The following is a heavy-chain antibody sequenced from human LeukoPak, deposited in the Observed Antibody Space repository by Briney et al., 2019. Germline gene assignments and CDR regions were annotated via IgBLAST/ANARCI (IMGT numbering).Heavy chain of an antibody. CDR3: VKSQYYYESSGSPFDY. CDR2: LSWNSGSI. D-gene: IGHD3-22*01. CDR1: GFTFDDFA. Sequence: GGSLRLSCAASGFTFDDFAMHWVRQAPGKGLEWVSGLSWNSGSIVYADSVKGRFTISRDNAKNSLYLQMNSLRAEDTALYYCVKSQYYYESSGSPFDYWGQGTLVTVSS. J-gene: IGHJ4*02. V-gene: IGHV3-9*01.